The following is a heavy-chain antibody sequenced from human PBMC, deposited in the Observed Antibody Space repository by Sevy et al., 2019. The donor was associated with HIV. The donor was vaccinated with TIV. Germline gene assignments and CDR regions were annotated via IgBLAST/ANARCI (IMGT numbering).Heavy chain of an antibody. J-gene: IGHJ4*02. Sequence: GGSLRLSCTASGFTFSPYSMNWIRQAPGKGLEWLSYISGNGNTKYYAGSVKGRFTISRDNAKNSLYLQMNSLRAEDTAVYYWSRVPLYSDSHINDYWGQGTLVTVSS. V-gene: IGHV3-48*04. CDR1: GFTFSPYS. CDR3: SRVPLYSDSHINDY. D-gene: IGHD2-15*01. CDR2: ISGNGNTK.